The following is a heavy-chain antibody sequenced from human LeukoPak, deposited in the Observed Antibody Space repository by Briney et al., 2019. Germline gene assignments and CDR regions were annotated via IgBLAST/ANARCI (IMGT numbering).Heavy chain of an antibody. J-gene: IGHJ6*03. D-gene: IGHD1-26*01. CDR1: GYTFTGYY. CDR3: ATHKRELLPGAYYYYMDV. V-gene: IGHV1-2*02. CDR2: INPNSGGT. Sequence: ASVKVSCKASGYTFTGYYMHWVRQAPGQGLEWMGWINPNSGGTNYAQKFQGRVTMTRDTSISTAYMELSRLRSDDTAVYYCATHKRELLPGAYYYYMDVWGKGTTVTVSS.